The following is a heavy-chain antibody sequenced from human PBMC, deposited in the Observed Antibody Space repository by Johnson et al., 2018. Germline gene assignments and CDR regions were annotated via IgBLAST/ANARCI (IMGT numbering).Heavy chain of an antibody. V-gene: IGHV3-30*04. J-gene: IGHJ3*02. CDR3: ATGDRHIAVMTANRDAFDI. CDR2: ISYDGCYR. CDR1: KFTFSSYA. D-gene: IGHD2-21*02. Sequence: QVQLVQSGGGVVQPGRSLRLSCEASKFTFSSYAMHWVRQAPGKGLEWVAVISYDGCYRYYADSVKGRFTISRDNSKNTLYLQMNSLSVEDTAVYYCATGDRHIAVMTANRDAFDIWGQGTKVTVSS.